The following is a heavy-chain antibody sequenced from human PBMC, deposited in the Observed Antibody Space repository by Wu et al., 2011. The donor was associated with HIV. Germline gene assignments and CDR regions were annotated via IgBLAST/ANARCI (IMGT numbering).Heavy chain of an antibody. J-gene: IGHJ4*02. CDR2: IIPVSGTA. V-gene: IGHV1-69*05. CDR3: ARTYGDYDKFDY. Sequence: VQLVQSGADVKKPGSSVKVSCKASGGTFSSYGISWVRQAPGQGLEWVGRIIPVSGTATYAQKFQGRVTMTRDTSTSTVYMDLSSLRFEDTAVYYCARTYGDYDKFDYWGQGTLVTVSS. CDR1: GGTFSSYG. D-gene: IGHD4-17*01.